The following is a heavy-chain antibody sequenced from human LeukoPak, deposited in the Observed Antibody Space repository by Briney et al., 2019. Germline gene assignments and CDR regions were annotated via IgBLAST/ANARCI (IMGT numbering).Heavy chain of an antibody. CDR3: ARRHSTSWHSDY. CDR1: GYSITSCW. Sequence: TCTGSGYSITSCWNCWVSLLPPAGLERLGISYPDDCGTSYSPSFQSQVTISADKSIPTAYLQWSTLKASDSAMYYCARRHSTSWHSDYWGQGTLVTVSS. J-gene: IGHJ4*02. CDR2: SYPDDCGT. D-gene: IGHD6-13*01. V-gene: IGHV5-51*01.